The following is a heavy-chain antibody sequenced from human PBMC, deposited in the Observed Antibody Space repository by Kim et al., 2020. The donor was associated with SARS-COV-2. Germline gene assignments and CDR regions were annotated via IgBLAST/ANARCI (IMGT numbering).Heavy chain of an antibody. Sequence: ASVKVSCKASGYTFTSYGISWVRQAPGQGLEWMGWISAYNGNTNYAQKLQGRVTMTTDTSTSTAYMELRSLRSDDTAVYYCARTGYSSGWYTDLYYYYGMDVWGQGTTVTVSS. CDR1: GYTFTSYG. CDR2: ISAYNGNT. D-gene: IGHD6-19*01. V-gene: IGHV1-18*01. J-gene: IGHJ6*02. CDR3: ARTGYSSGWYTDLYYYYGMDV.